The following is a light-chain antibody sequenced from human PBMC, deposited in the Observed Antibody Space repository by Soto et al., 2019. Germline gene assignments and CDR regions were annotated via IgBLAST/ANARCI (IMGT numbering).Light chain of an antibody. CDR2: GAS. CDR1: QSVTSNY. J-gene: IGKJ1*01. Sequence: ELVLTQSPGTLSLSPGERATLSCRAXQSVTSNYLAWYQQKPGQAPSLLIYGASARAAGIPDRFSGSGTGTDFALTISGLEPEDFAVYFCQQYASSPWTVGQGTKVDIK. V-gene: IGKV3-20*01. CDR3: QQYASSPWT.